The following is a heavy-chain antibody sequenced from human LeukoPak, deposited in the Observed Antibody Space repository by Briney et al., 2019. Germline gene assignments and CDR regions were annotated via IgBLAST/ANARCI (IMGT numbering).Heavy chain of an antibody. CDR2: IIPILGIA. CDR1: GGTFSSYA. V-gene: IGHV1-69*04. Sequence: GASVKVSCKASGGTFSSYAISWVRQAPGQGLEWMGRIIPILGIANYAQKFQGRVTITADKSTSTAYMELSSLRSEDTAVYYRARDPPPYSGSYFDYWGQGTLVTVSS. CDR3: ARDPPPYSGSYFDY. D-gene: IGHD1-26*01. J-gene: IGHJ4*02.